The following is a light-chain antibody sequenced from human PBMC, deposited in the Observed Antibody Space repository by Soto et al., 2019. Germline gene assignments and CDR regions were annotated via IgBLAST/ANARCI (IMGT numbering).Light chain of an antibody. J-gene: IGLJ3*02. CDR2: RNN. V-gene: IGLV1-47*01. Sequence: QLVLTQPPSASETPGQRVTISCSGSSSNIGSNYVCWYQQLPGTAPKLLIYRNNQRPSGVPDRFSGSKSDTSASLAISGLRSEDEADYYCATWDDSLGGRVFGGGTKLTVL. CDR1: SSNIGSNY. CDR3: ATWDDSLGGRV.